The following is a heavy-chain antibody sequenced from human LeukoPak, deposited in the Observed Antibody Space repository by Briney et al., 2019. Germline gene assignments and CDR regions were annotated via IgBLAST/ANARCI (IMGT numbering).Heavy chain of an antibody. Sequence: ASVKVSCKASGYTFTAYFIHWIRQAPGQGLEWVGWINPNSGGTQFAQKFQGRVTMTRDTSISTAYMELSRLRSDDTAVYHCARGFSSGSLGNDYWGQGTLVTVSS. CDR2: INPNSGGT. V-gene: IGHV1-2*02. CDR3: ARGFSSGSLGNDY. J-gene: IGHJ4*02. D-gene: IGHD3-22*01. CDR1: GYTFTAYF.